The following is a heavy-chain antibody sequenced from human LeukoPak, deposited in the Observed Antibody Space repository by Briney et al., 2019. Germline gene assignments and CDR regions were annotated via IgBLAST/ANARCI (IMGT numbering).Heavy chain of an antibody. CDR2: IRYDESNK. J-gene: IGHJ3*02. V-gene: IGHV3-30*02. Sequence: GGSLRLSCTVSGFTFSTYAMSWVRQAPGKGLEWVAFIRYDESNKYYADSVKGRFTISRDNSKNTLYLQMNSLRAEDTAVYYCALFDIWGQGTMVTVSS. CDR1: GFTFSTYA. CDR3: ALFDI.